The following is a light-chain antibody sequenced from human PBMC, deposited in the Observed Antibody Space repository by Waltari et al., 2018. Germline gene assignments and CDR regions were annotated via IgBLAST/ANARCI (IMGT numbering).Light chain of an antibody. J-gene: IGLJ2*01. CDR2: YDS. Sequence: SYELTQPPSVSVSRGQTASITCSGDNLGNQYASWYQQKPGQSPVLVIYYDSKRPSGIPERFSGSNSGNTVTLTISGAQAMDEADYYCQAWDTTTVVFGGGTKVTVL. CDR1: NLGNQY. CDR3: QAWDTTTVV. V-gene: IGLV3-1*01.